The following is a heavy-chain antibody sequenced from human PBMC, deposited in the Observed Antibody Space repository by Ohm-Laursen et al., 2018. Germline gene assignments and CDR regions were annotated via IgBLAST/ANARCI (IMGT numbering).Heavy chain of an antibody. CDR3: AKVEASEEYYFDY. CDR2: ISGSGGST. Sequence: GSLRLSCTASGFTFSSYAMSWVRQAPGKGLEWVSAISGSGGSTYYADSVKGRFTISRDNSKNTLYLQMNSLRAEDTAVYYCAKVEASEEYYFDYWGQGTLVTVSS. J-gene: IGHJ4*02. D-gene: IGHD5-24*01. V-gene: IGHV3-23*01. CDR1: GFTFSSYA.